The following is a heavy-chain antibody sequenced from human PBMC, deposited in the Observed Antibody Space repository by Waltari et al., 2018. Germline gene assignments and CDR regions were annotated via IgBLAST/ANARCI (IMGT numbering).Heavy chain of an antibody. CDR1: GGTFGRFA. CDR3: ATDTNPPY. V-gene: IGHV1-69*01. CDR2: IIPKIGAS. Sequence: QVQLVQSGAEVTKPGSSVKVSCKASGGTFGRFAISWVRQAAGEGLEWMGGIIPKIGASNYAQKFQGRVTITADDSTRIAYMEVSSLRFEDTAVYFCATDTNPPYWGQGTLVIVSS. J-gene: IGHJ4*02. D-gene: IGHD2-2*01.